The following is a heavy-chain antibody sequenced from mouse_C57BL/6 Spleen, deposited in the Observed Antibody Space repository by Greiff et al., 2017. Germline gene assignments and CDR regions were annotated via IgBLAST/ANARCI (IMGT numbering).Heavy chain of an antibody. CDR3: ARGGLRRRLDY. D-gene: IGHD2-4*01. J-gene: IGHJ2*01. Sequence: VQLQQPGAELVKPGASVKMSCKASGYTFTSYWITWVKQRPGQGLEWIGDRYPGSGSTNYNEKFKSKATLTVDTSSSTAYMQLSSLTSEDSAVYYCARGGLRRRLDYWGQGTTLTVSS. CDR1: GYTFTSYW. V-gene: IGHV1-55*01. CDR2: RYPGSGST.